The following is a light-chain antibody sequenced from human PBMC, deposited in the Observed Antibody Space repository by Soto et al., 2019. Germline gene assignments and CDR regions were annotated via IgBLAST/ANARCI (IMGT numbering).Light chain of an antibody. J-gene: IGLJ1*01. CDR1: SSNIESNT. V-gene: IGLV1-44*01. CDR2: NND. CDR3: CSYAGSRTYL. Sequence: QSVLTQPPSASGTPGQRVTISCSGSSSNIESNTVNWYQQLPGAAPKLVIHNNDQRPSGVPDRFSGSKSGTSASLAIRGLQSEDEADYYCCSYAGSRTYLFGTGTKVTVL.